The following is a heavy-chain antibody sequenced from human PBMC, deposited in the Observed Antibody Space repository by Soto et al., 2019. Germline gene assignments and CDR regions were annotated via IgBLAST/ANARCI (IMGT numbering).Heavy chain of an antibody. V-gene: IGHV1-24*01. Sequence: ASVKVSCKVSGYTLTELSMHWVRQAPGKGLEWMGGFDPEDGETIYAQKFQGRVTMTEDTSTDTAYMELSSLRSEDTAVYYCATDLAVAGTGRIWCQGTLVTVSS. D-gene: IGHD6-19*01. J-gene: IGHJ4*02. CDR1: GYTLTELS. CDR2: FDPEDGET. CDR3: ATDLAVAGTGRI.